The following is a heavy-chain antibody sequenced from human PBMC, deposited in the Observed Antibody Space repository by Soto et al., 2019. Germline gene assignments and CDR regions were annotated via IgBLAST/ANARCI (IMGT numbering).Heavy chain of an antibody. CDR3: TKNLYNWNDGNYYYYYGMDV. V-gene: IGHV3-30*18. CDR1: GFTFSSYG. J-gene: IGHJ6*02. Sequence: GGSLRLSCAASGFTFSSYGMHWVRQAPGKGLERVAVISYDGSNKYYADSVKGRFTISRDNSKNTLYLQMNSMRAEDTDVNYCTKNLYNWNDGNYYYYYGMDVWGQGTTVTVSS. CDR2: ISYDGSNK. D-gene: IGHD1-20*01.